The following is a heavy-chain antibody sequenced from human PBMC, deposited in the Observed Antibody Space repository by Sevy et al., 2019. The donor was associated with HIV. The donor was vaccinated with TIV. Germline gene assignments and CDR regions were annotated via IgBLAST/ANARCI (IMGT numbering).Heavy chain of an antibody. D-gene: IGHD6-19*01. CDR3: ARGFGAGYSSGWYGRYFDY. CDR1: GYTFTSYG. J-gene: IGHJ4*02. V-gene: IGHV1-18*01. CDR2: ISAYNGNT. Sequence: ASVKVPCKASGYTFTSYGISWVRQAPGQGLEWMGWISAYNGNTNYAQKLQGRVTMTTDTSTSTAYMELRSLRSDDTAVYYCARGFGAGYSSGWYGRYFDYWGQGTLVTVSS.